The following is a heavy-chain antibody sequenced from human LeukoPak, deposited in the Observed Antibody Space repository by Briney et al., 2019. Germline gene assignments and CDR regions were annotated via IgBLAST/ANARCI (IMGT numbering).Heavy chain of an antibody. J-gene: IGHJ4*02. CDR3: ASISGYFEY. CDR1: GFTFNSYG. D-gene: IGHD3-3*01. V-gene: IGHV3-23*01. Sequence: GRSLRLSCAASGFTFNSYGIHWVRQAPGKGLEWVSAIVGSGGTTFYADSVKGRFTISRDNSKNTQYLQMNSLRAEDTAVYYCASISGYFEYWGQGTLVSVSS. CDR2: IVGSGGTT.